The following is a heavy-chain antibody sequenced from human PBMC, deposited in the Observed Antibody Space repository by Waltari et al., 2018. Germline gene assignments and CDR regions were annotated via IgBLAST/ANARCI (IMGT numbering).Heavy chain of an antibody. Sequence: QVQVVQSGAEVKKPGSSVRVSCKASGGTFSSYGISWVRQAPGQGLEWMGGIIPTFETTNYPQEFKGRVTITADKSTSTAYMELSSLRSADTAVYYCTGGYYESSGFSFSYTYNMDVWGQGTTVTVSS. CDR3: TGGYYESSGFSFSYTYNMDV. J-gene: IGHJ6*02. CDR2: IIPTFETT. CDR1: GGTFSSYG. V-gene: IGHV1-69*06. D-gene: IGHD3-22*01.